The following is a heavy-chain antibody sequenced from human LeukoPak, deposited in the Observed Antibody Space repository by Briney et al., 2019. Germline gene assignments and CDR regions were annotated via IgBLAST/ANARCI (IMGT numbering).Heavy chain of an antibody. J-gene: IGHJ6*03. CDR1: GFTFSSYG. Sequence: GGSLRLSCAASGFTFSSYGMHWVRQAPGKGLEWVAFIRYDGSNKYYADSVKGRFTISRDNSKNTLYLQMNSLRAEDTAVYYCAKDRYYDSSGYYYVYYYMDVWGKGTTVTISS. CDR2: IRYDGSNK. V-gene: IGHV3-30*02. CDR3: AKDRYYDSSGYYYVYYYMDV. D-gene: IGHD3-22*01.